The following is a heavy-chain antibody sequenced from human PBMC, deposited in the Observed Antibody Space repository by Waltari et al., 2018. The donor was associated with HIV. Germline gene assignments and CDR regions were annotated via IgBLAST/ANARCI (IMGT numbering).Heavy chain of an antibody. V-gene: IGHV1-2*06. CDR3: ARVGYYGSGSYFFFDY. D-gene: IGHD3-10*01. Sequence: QVQLVQSGAEVKKPGASVKVSCKASGSTFTGYYMHRLRQAPGQGLEWMGRINPNSGGTNYAQKFQGRVTMTRDTSISTAYMELSRLRSDDTAVYYCARVGYYGSGSYFFFDYWGQGTLVTVSS. J-gene: IGHJ4*02. CDR2: INPNSGGT. CDR1: GSTFTGYY.